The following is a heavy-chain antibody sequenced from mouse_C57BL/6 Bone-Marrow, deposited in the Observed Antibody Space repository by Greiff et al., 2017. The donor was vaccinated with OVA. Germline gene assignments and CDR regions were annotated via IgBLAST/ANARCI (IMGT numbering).Heavy chain of an antibody. CDR1: GFSLTSYG. J-gene: IGHJ4*01. CDR3: ARHAGYYYGSSNYAMDY. D-gene: IGHD1-1*01. V-gene: IGHV2-6-1*01. CDR2: IWSDGST. Sequence: VKLVESGPGLVAPSQSLSITCTVSGFSLTSYGVHWVRQPPGKGLEWLVVIWSDGSTTYNSALKSRLSISKDNSKSQVFLKMNSLQTEDTAMYYCARHAGYYYGSSNYAMDYWGQGTSVTVSS.